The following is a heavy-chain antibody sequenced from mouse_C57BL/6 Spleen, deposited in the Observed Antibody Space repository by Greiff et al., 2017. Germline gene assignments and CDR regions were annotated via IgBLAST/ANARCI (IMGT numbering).Heavy chain of an antibody. V-gene: IGHV1-64*01. D-gene: IGHD2-4*01. CDR3: AREGYDYDGAWFAY. Sequence: VQLQQPGAELVKPGASVKLSCKASGYTFTSYWMHWVKQRPGQGLEWIGMIHPNSGSTNYNEKFKIKATLTVDESSSTAYMQLSSLTSEDSAVYYCAREGYDYDGAWFAYWGQGTLVTVSA. CDR1: GYTFTSYW. CDR2: IHPNSGST. J-gene: IGHJ3*01.